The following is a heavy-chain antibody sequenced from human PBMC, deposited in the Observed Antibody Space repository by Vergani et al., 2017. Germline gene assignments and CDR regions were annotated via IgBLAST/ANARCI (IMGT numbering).Heavy chain of an antibody. CDR2: IYYSGNT. D-gene: IGHD5-12*01. J-gene: IGHJ6*03. CDR3: AREWNGGYVDYYYYMDV. CDR1: GGSISSGGYY. Sequence: QVQLQESGPGLVKPSQTLSLTCTVSGGSISSGGYYWSWIRQLPGKGLEWIGYIYYSGNTYYNPSLKSRLTISVDTSKNQFSLKLSSVTAADTAVYYCAREWNGGYVDYYYYMDVWGKGTTVTVSS. V-gene: IGHV4-31*03.